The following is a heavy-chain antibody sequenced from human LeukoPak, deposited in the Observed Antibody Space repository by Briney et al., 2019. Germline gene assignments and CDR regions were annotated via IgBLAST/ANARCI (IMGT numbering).Heavy chain of an antibody. CDR2: IYYSGST. D-gene: IGHD6-6*01. V-gene: IGHV4-59*01. CDR1: GGSISSYY. J-gene: IGHJ6*02. Sequence: KSSETLSLTCTVSGGSISSYYWSWIRQPPGKGLEWIGYIYYSGSTNYNPSLKSRVTISVDTSKNQFSLKLSSVTAADTAVYYCARARPRYYYYGMDVWGQGTTVTVSS. CDR3: ARARPRYYYYGMDV.